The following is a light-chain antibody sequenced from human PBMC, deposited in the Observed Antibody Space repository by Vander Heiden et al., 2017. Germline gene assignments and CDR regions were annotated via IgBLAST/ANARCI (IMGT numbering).Light chain of an antibody. V-gene: IGKV1-5*03. CDR1: QSIDYW. Sequence: DIQMTQSPSTLSASVGDRVTITCRASQSIDYWLAWYQQKPGKAPKLLIYQAASLETGVPSRFSGSGSGTEFTLTINSLQPDDFATYYCQHYDSSSRTFGQGTKVEI. CDR2: QAA. J-gene: IGKJ1*01. CDR3: QHYDSSSRT.